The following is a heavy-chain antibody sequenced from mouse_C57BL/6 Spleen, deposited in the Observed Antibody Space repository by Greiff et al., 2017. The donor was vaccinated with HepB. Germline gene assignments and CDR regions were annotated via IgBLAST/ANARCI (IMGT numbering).Heavy chain of an antibody. D-gene: IGHD1-1*01. J-gene: IGHJ1*03. CDR1: GYAFSSSW. CDR3: ARRGDYYGSSHWYFDV. V-gene: IGHV1-82*01. CDR2: IYPGDGDT. Sequence: QVQLQQSGPELVKPGASVKISCKASGYAFSSSWMNWVKQRPGKGLEWIGRIYPGDGDTNYNGKFKGKATLTADKSSSTAYMQLSSLTSEDSAVYCCARRGDYYGSSHWYFDVWGTGTTVTVSS.